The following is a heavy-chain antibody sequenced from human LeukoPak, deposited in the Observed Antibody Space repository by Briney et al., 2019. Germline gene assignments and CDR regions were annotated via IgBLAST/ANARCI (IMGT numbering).Heavy chain of an antibody. D-gene: IGHD1-26*01. CDR3: ARHRLGGSYFDY. J-gene: IGHJ4*02. Sequence: SVKVSCKTFGGTFNDYTISWVRQAPGQGLEWMGRIIPILGIANYAQKFQGRVTITADKSTSTAYMELSSLRSEDTAVYYCARHRLGGSYFDYWGQGTLVTVSS. V-gene: IGHV1-69*02. CDR1: GGTFNDYT. CDR2: IIPILGIA.